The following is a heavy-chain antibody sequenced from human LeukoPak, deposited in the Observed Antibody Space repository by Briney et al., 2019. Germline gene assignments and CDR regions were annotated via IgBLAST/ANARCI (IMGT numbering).Heavy chain of an antibody. Sequence: SETLSLTCTVSGGSISSSNYYWGWIRQPPGKGLEWIGSISYSGGTYYNPSLKSRVTISVDTSKNQFSLKLSSVTAADTAVYYCARLFTMVRGLFRGDFDYWGQGTLVTVSS. CDR1: GGSISSSNYY. CDR2: ISYSGGT. CDR3: ARLFTMVRGLFRGDFDY. V-gene: IGHV4-39*01. D-gene: IGHD3-10*01. J-gene: IGHJ4*02.